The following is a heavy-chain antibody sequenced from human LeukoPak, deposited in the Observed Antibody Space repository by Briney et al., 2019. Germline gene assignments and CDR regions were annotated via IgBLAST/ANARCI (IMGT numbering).Heavy chain of an antibody. J-gene: IGHJ6*03. CDR3: ARGCQYQLLIFLYYYMDV. CDR2: IIPLFGAA. Sequence: GSSVKVSCKASGGTFSNYAINWVRQAPGQGLEWMGGIIPLFGAANYAQKFQGRVTITADKSTSTAYMELSSLRSEDTAVYYCARGCQYQLLIFLYYYMDVWGKGTTVTISS. V-gene: IGHV1-69*06. D-gene: IGHD2-2*01. CDR1: GGTFSNYA.